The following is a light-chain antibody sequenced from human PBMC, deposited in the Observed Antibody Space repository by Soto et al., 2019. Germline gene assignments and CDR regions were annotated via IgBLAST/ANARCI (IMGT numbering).Light chain of an antibody. Sequence: IVLTQSPGALSLSPGETATLSCRASQHVDSNYVAWYKQTPGQPSRLLIRSTSFRATGVPDRFSGSGSGTDFTLTISTLEPEDFGVYYCQQYVGSPGTFGLGTKLEIK. J-gene: IGKJ2*01. CDR1: QHVDSNY. CDR2: STS. CDR3: QQYVGSPGT. V-gene: IGKV3-20*01.